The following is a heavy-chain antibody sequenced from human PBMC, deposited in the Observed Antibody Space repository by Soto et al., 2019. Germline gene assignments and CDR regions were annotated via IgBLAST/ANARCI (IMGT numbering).Heavy chain of an antibody. CDR1: GFTFSSYG. Sequence: QVQLVESGGGVVQPGRSLILSCAASGFTFSSYGMHWVRQAPGKGLEWVAVISYDGSNKYYADSVKGRFTISRDNAKNTLYLQMNSLSAEDTAVYYCAKAQRDPRYSYGAPYYYYYYGMDVWVQGTTVTVS. CDR2: ISYDGSNK. J-gene: IGHJ6*02. CDR3: AKAQRDPRYSYGAPYYYYYYGMDV. D-gene: IGHD5-18*01. V-gene: IGHV3-30*18.